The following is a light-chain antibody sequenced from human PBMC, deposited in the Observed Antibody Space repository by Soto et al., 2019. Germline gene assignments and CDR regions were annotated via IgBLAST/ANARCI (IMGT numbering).Light chain of an antibody. CDR1: QSVSSY. Sequence: EIVLTQSPATLSLSPGERATLSCRASQSVSSYLAWYQQKPGQAPRLLIYDASNRATGIPARFSGSGSGTDFTSTFSSVRLEAFAVSNYEEHNNGAGTFGQGTKVDIK. V-gene: IGKV3-11*01. CDR3: EEHNNGAGT. CDR2: DAS. J-gene: IGKJ1*01.